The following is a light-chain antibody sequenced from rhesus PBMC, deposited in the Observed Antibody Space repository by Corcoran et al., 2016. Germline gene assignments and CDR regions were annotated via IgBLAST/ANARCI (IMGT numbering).Light chain of an antibody. CDR1: QSVSSY. CDR3: QQYKNWKT. Sequence: EIVMTQSPATLSLSPGERATLSCRASQSVSSYVAWYQQKPEQAPRLLISGASSRATGIPDRVSGSGSGTDLTLIISSLDPEDVGVYYCQQYKNWKTFGQGTKVEIK. V-gene: IGKV3S9*01. CDR2: GAS. J-gene: IGKJ1*01.